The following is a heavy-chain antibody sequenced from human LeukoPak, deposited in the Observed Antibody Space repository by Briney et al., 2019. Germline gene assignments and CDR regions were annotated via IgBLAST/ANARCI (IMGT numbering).Heavy chain of an antibody. Sequence: PSETLSLTCTVSGGSISSGSYYWSWIRQPAGKGLEWIGRIYTSGSTNYNPSLKSRVTISVDTSKNQFSLKLSSVTAADTAVYYCARGRGQYSSSPMDYYYYGMDVWGQGTTVTVSS. CDR1: GGSISSGSYY. V-gene: IGHV4-61*02. CDR3: ARGRGQYSSSPMDYYYYGMDV. D-gene: IGHD6-6*01. J-gene: IGHJ6*02. CDR2: IYTSGST.